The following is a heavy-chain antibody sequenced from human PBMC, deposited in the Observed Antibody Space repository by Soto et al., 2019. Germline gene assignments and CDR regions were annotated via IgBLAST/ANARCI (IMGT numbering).Heavy chain of an antibody. V-gene: IGHV6-1*01. J-gene: IGHJ4*02. Sequence: SQTLSLTCAISGDSVSSNSAAWNWIRQSPSRGLEWLGRTYYRSKWYNDYSVSVKSRITINPDTSKNQFSLQLNSVTPEDTAVYYCARDLGNSYGGHLAYWGQGTLVPVSS. CDR1: GDSVSSNSAA. CDR2: TYYRSKWYN. D-gene: IGHD4-17*01. CDR3: ARDLGNSYGGHLAY.